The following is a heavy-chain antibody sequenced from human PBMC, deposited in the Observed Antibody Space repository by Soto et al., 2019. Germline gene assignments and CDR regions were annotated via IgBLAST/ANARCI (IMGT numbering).Heavy chain of an antibody. CDR3: AKDASSSWYYFDY. V-gene: IGHV3-30*18. CDR1: GFTFSSYG. J-gene: IGHJ4*02. Sequence: CAAYGFTFSSYGMHWGRHPPCKRLEWVAVISYDGGNKYYADSVKGRFTISRDNSKNTLYLPMNSLRAEDTAVYYCAKDASSSWYYFDYWGKGTLVNVSS. D-gene: IGHD6-13*01. CDR2: ISYDGGNK.